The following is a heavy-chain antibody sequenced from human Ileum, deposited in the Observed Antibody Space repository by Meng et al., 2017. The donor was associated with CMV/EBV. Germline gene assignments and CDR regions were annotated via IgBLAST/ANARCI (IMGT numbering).Heavy chain of an antibody. Sequence: ASDLTFVSYIMSWVRQAPGKGLEWVSSISGTGDDTYYADSVKGRFTISRDNSKNTLFLHMSRLRAEDTATYFCAKGGWTSGWYFPVWGQGTLVTVSS. CDR1: DLTFVSYI. V-gene: IGHV3-23*01. J-gene: IGHJ4*02. CDR2: ISGTGDDT. D-gene: IGHD6-13*01. CDR3: AKGGWTSGWYFPV.